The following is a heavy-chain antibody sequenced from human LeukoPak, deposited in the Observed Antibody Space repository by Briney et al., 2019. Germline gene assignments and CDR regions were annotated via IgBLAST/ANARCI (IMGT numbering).Heavy chain of an antibody. Sequence: SETLSLTCTVSGYSISSGYYWGWIRQPPGKGLEWIGSIYHSGSTYYNPSLKSRVTISVDTSKNQFSLKLSSVTAADTAVYYCARKSAYYYDSSGYFDLWGRGTLVTVSS. CDR3: ARKSAYYYDSSGYFDL. V-gene: IGHV4-38-2*02. CDR1: GYSISSGYY. D-gene: IGHD3-22*01. J-gene: IGHJ2*01. CDR2: IYHSGST.